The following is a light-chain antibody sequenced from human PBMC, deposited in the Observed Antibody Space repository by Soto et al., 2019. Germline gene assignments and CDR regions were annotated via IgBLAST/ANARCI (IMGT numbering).Light chain of an antibody. Sequence: EIVMTQSPATLSVSPGERATLSRRASQSVSSHLAWYQQKPGQAPRLLIYGASSRATGIPDRFSGSGSGTDFTLTISRLEPEDFAVYYCQQYGSSPWTFGQGTKVDIK. CDR1: QSVSSH. CDR3: QQYGSSPWT. J-gene: IGKJ1*01. CDR2: GAS. V-gene: IGKV3-20*01.